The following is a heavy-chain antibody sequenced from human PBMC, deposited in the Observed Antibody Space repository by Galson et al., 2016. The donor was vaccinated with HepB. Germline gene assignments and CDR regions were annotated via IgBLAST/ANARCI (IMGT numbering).Heavy chain of an antibody. CDR1: GGSISSSNW. Sequence: SETLSLTCAVSGGSISSSNWWSWVRQPPGKGLEWIGEFYHSGSTRYNPSFKSRVTISADKSKNQFSLKLTSVTAADTAVYYCASQKIKVVGVVETWGLFDHWGQGTLVTGSS. D-gene: IGHD3-3*01. CDR2: FYHSGST. J-gene: IGHJ4*02. V-gene: IGHV4-4*02. CDR3: ASQKIKVVGVVETWGLFDH.